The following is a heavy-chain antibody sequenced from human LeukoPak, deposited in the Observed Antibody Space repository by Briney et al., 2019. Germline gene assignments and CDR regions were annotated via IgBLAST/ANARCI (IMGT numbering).Heavy chain of an antibody. Sequence: GGSLRLSCATSGFFFSIYAMSWVRQAPGKGREGVSAMSSSDDGRYYAASVRGRFTISRDTSRSTLYLQMNSLRAEDTAVYYCARATHPTNSGSYLYDYGYWGQGTLVTVSS. V-gene: IGHV3-23*01. CDR2: MSSSDDGR. CDR3: ARATHPTNSGSYLYDYGY. J-gene: IGHJ4*02. CDR1: GFFFSIYA. D-gene: IGHD1-26*01.